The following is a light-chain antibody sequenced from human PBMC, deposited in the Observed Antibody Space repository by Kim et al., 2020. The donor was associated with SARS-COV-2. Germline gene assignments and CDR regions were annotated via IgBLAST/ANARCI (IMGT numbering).Light chain of an antibody. CDR3: QQYGNWPPGT. CDR1: ESVDYR. V-gene: IGKV3-15*01. Sequence: SPGEMSTLSCRASESVDYRLSWYQQKPGQAPILLIYDASARATGIPARFSGSGSGTEFTLTITSLQSEDFAVYYCQQYGNWPPGTFVQGTKM. J-gene: IGKJ1*01. CDR2: DAS.